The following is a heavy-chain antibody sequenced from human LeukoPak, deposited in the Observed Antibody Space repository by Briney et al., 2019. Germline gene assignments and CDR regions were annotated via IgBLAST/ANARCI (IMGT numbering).Heavy chain of an antibody. D-gene: IGHD3-22*01. CDR2: INPNSGGT. Sequence: GASVKVSCKASGGTFSSYAISWVRQAPGQGLEWMGWINPNSGGTNYAQKFQGRVTMTRDTSISTAYMELSRLRSDDTAVYYCARGSITSYLFYYDSSGYYQWFDYWGQGTLVTVSS. V-gene: IGHV1-2*02. J-gene: IGHJ4*02. CDR3: ARGSITSYLFYYDSSGYYQWFDY. CDR1: GGTFSSYA.